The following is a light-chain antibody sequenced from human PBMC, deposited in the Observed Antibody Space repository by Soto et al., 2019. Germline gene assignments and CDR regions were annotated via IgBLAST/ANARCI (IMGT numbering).Light chain of an antibody. J-gene: IGKJ3*01. CDR3: QDYSSAPFT. CDR2: TAS. CDR1: QGIYNY. Sequence: DIQMTQSPSSLSASVGDRVTITCRASQGIYNYLAWYQHKPGKVPKLLIYTASTLHSGVPSRFSGSASGTDFTLTISGLQPEDVATYYCQDYSSAPFTFGPGTKVDIK. V-gene: IGKV1-27*01.